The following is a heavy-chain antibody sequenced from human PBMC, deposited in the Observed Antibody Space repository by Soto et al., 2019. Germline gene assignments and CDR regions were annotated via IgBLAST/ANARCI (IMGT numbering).Heavy chain of an antibody. CDR2: IYYSGST. CDR1: GGSVSSGSYY. D-gene: IGHD1-7*01. CDR3: ARVSRYNWNYGDYYGMDV. V-gene: IGHV4-61*01. Sequence: QVQLQESGPGLVKPSETLSLTCTVSGGSVSSGSYYWSWIRQPPGKGLGWIGYIYYSGSTNYNPSLKSRVTISVDTSKNQFSLKLSSVTAADTAVYYCARVSRYNWNYGDYYGMDVWGQGTTVTVSS. J-gene: IGHJ6*02.